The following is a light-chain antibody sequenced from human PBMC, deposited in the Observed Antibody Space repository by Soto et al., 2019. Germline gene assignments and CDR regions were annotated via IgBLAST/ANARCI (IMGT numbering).Light chain of an antibody. V-gene: IGKV3D-15*01. J-gene: IGKJ4*01. CDR1: QSVSNDF. CDR3: QHYNNWPLT. CDR2: GAS. Sequence: EIVLTQSPGILSLSPGERATLSCRASQSVSNDFLAWYQQKPGQAPRLLIYGASTRATDVPDRFSGSGSGADFTLSISSLQSEDSAVYYCQHYNNWPLTFGGGTKVDIK.